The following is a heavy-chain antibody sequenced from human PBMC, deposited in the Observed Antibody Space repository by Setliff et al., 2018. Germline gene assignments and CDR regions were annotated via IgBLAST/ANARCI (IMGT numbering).Heavy chain of an antibody. Sequence: GGSLRLSCAASGFTFPTYWMTWVRQAPGKGLEWVANIKGDESEKYYVDSVKGRFTISRDNAKNSLYLQMNNMRAEDTALYYCVRAFWTYSDHASLACFDYWGQGALVTVSS. J-gene: IGHJ4*02. V-gene: IGHV3-7*01. CDR2: IKGDESEK. D-gene: IGHD5-12*01. CDR3: VRAFWTYSDHASLACFDY. CDR1: GFTFPTYW.